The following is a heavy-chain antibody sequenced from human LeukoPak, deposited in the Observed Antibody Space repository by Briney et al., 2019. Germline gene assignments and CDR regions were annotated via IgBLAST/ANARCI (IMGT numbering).Heavy chain of an antibody. Sequence: SVKVSCKASGGTFSSYAISWVRQAPGQGLEWMGGIIPIFGTANYAQKFQGRVTITADESTSTAYMELSSLRSEDTAVYYCARGPPVRYQLLVPVGGPWGQGTLVTVTS. CDR2: IIPIFGTA. J-gene: IGHJ5*02. V-gene: IGHV1-69*13. CDR1: GGTFSSYA. CDR3: ARGPPVRYQLLVPVGGP. D-gene: IGHD2-2*01.